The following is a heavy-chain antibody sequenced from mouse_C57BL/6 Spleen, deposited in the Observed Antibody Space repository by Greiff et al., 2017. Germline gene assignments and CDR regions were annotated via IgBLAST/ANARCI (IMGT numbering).Heavy chain of an antibody. J-gene: IGHJ4*01. D-gene: IGHD2-2*01. CDR3: ARAPIYYGYYDAMDY. CDR2: IWSGGST. Sequence: QVQLMQSGPGLVQPSQSLSITCTVSGFSLTSYGVHWVRQSPGKGLEWLGVIWSGGSTDYNAAFISRLSISKDNSNSQVFFKMNSLQADDTAIYYYARAPIYYGYYDAMDYWGQGTSVTVSS. CDR1: GFSLTSYG. V-gene: IGHV2-2*01.